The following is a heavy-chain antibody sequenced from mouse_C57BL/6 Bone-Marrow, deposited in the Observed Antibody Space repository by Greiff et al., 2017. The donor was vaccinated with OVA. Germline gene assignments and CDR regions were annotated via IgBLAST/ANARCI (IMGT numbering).Heavy chain of an antibody. CDR2: IYPGNSDT. CDR1: GYTFTSYW. CDR3: TRENYYGSSPSFDY. D-gene: IGHD1-1*01. V-gene: IGHV1-5*01. J-gene: IGHJ2*01. Sequence: EVQLQQSGTVLARPGASVKMSCKTSGYTFTSYWMHWVKQRPGQGLEWIGAIYPGNSDTSYNQKFKGKAKLTAVTSASTAYMELSSLTNEDSAVYYCTRENYYGSSPSFDYWGQGTTLTVSS.